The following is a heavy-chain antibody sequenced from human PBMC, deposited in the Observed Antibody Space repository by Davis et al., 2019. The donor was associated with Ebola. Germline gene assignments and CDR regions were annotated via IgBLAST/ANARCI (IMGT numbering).Heavy chain of an antibody. CDR1: SYTFSSYG. CDR2: ISGYEDNT. V-gene: IGHV1-18*04. Sequence: AASALVFCYASSYTFSSYGISWVRQAPGQGLEWMVWISGYEDNTNYAPRFQGRITLTKDRATSTVYMVLRSLTADDTAVYYCARDLAASSGADFFYFGMDVWGEGTLVAVSS. J-gene: IGHJ6*04. D-gene: IGHD6-25*01. CDR3: ARDLAASSGADFFYFGMDV.